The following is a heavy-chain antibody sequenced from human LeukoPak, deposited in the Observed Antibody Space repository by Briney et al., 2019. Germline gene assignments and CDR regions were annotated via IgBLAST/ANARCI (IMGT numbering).Heavy chain of an antibody. CDR3: ARRYSGYDGNWFDP. J-gene: IGHJ5*02. D-gene: IGHD5-12*01. CDR2: IDPSDSYT. V-gene: IGHV5-10-1*01. CDR1: GYSFSSYW. Sequence: GESLKTSCKGSGYSFSSYWISWVRQMPGKGLEWMGRIDPSDSYTDYSPSFQGHINISADKSLSTAYLQWSSLKASDTAIYYCARRYSGYDGNWFDPWGQGTLVTVSS.